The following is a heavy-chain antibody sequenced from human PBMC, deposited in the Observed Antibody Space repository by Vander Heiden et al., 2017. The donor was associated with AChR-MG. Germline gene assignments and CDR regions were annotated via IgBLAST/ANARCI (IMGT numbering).Heavy chain of an antibody. CDR2: IWYDGSNK. D-gene: IGHD5-12*01. Sequence: QVQLVESGGGVVQPGRSLRLSCAASGFTFSSYGMLWVRQAPGKGLEWVAVIWYDGSNKYYADSVKGRFTISRDNSKNTLYLQMNSLRAEDTAVYYCARDSPTALRDGYNLILYYYYMDVWGKGTTVTVSS. CDR3: ARDSPTALRDGYNLILYYYYMDV. J-gene: IGHJ6*03. V-gene: IGHV3-33*01. CDR1: GFTFSSYG.